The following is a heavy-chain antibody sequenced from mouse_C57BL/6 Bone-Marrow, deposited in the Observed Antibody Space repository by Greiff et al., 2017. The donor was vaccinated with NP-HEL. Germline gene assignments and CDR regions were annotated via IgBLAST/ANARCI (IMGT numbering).Heavy chain of an antibody. CDR2: IRLKSDNYAT. V-gene: IGHV6-3*01. Sequence: EVKLVESGGGLVQPGGSMKLSCVASGFTFSNYWMNWVRQSPAKGLEWVAQIRLKSDNYATHYAESVKGRFTISRDDSKSSVYLQMNNLRAEDTGIYYCTLYDYDDYWGQGTTLTVSS. CDR3: TLYDYDDY. CDR1: GFTFSNYW. J-gene: IGHJ2*01. D-gene: IGHD2-4*01.